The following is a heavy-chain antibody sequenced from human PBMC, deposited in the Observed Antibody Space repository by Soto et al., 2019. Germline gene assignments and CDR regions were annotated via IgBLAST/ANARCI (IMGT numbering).Heavy chain of an antibody. V-gene: IGHV1-69*13. Sequence: SVKVSCKASGGTFYTYTFSWVRQAPGQGLEWMGSITPIYPTTNYAEKFQGRVTITADESTTTAYMELSSLTSEDTAVYYCATGSFTSTGGRIGYHYNAMDVWGQGTTVTVSS. D-gene: IGHD1-1*01. CDR2: ITPIYPTT. CDR3: ATGSFTSTGGRIGYHYNAMDV. CDR1: GGTFYTYT. J-gene: IGHJ6*02.